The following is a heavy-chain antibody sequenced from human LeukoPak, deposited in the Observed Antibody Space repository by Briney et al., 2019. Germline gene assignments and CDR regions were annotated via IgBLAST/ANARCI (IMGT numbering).Heavy chain of an antibody. D-gene: IGHD2-2*01. CDR3: ARSHQLLLSD. CDR2: ISSSSSYI. J-gene: IGHJ4*02. V-gene: IGHV3-21*01. CDR1: GFTFSSYG. Sequence: GGSLRLSCAASGFTFSSYGMNWVRQAPGKGLEWVSSISSSSSYIYYADSVKGRFTISRDNAKNSLYLQMNSLRAEDTAVYYCARSHQLLLSDWGQGTLVTVSS.